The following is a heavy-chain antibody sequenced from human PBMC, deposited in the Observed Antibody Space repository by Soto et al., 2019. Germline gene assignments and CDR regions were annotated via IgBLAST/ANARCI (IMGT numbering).Heavy chain of an antibody. J-gene: IGHJ3*02. D-gene: IGHD6-13*01. CDR2: INSDGSST. CDR3: ATDTSSWYGDALDI. V-gene: IGHV3-74*01. Sequence: EVQLVESGGGLVQPGGSLRLSCAASGFTFSSYWMRWVRQAPGKGPVWVSRINSDGSSTSYADSVKGRFTISRNNAKNTLYLQMNSLRAEDTAVYYCATDTSSWYGDALDIWGQGTMVTVSS. CDR1: GFTFSSYW.